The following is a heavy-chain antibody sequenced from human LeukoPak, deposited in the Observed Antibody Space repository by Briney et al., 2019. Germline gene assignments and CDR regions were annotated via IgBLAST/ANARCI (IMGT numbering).Heavy chain of an antibody. Sequence: PGGSLRLSCAASEFTFSDYYMTWIRQVPGKGLEWVSYISDSGSSTNYADSVKGRFTISRDNSKNTLYLQMNSLRTEDTAVYYCAKGVSSSWSNDAFDIWGQGTMVTVSS. J-gene: IGHJ3*02. CDR1: EFTFSDYY. CDR2: ISDSGSST. CDR3: AKGVSSSWSNDAFDI. V-gene: IGHV3-11*06. D-gene: IGHD6-13*01.